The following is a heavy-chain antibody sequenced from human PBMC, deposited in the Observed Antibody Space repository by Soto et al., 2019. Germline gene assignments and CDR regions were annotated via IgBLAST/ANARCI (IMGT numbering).Heavy chain of an antibody. Sequence: QVQLVESGGGVVQPGRSLRLSCAASGFTFSSYGMHWVRQAPGKGLEWVAVISYDGSNKYYADSVKGRFTISRDNSKNTLYLQMNSLRAEDTAVYYCAKDLGPSYYDFWSGYYPRGYYYYGMDVWGQGTTVTVSS. CDR1: GFTFSSYG. CDR3: AKDLGPSYYDFWSGYYPRGYYYYGMDV. D-gene: IGHD3-3*01. J-gene: IGHJ6*02. CDR2: ISYDGSNK. V-gene: IGHV3-30*18.